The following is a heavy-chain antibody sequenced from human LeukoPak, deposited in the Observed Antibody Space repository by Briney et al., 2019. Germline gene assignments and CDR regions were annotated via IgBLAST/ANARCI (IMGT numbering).Heavy chain of an antibody. V-gene: IGHV3-23*01. D-gene: IGHD2-15*01. CDR2: PCGGGDST. J-gene: IGHJ4*02. CDR3: AKMRSVVVAAAVNY. Sequence: SLSHSPPAPGSTTPNSDASRLRHPPRNSTKGPSAPCGGGDSTYYADSVKGRFTVSRDNSKNTLYLQMNSLRAEDTAVYYCAKMRSVVVAAAVNYWGQGTLVTVSP. CDR1: GSTTPNSD.